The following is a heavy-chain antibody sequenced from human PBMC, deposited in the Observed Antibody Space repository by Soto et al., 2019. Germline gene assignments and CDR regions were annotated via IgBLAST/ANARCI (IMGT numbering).Heavy chain of an antibody. CDR1: GYSFSSYY. V-gene: IGHV4-59*08. J-gene: IGHJ6*03. CDR3: ATGAAAETYYYYYYIDV. D-gene: IGHD6-13*01. Sequence: ETLSLTCTVSGYSFSSYYWSWIWQPPGKKLEWIGYIYYSGSTNYNPSLKSRVTISVDTSKNQFSLKLSSVTAADTAVYYCATGAAAETYYYYYYIDVWGKGTTVT. CDR2: IYYSGST.